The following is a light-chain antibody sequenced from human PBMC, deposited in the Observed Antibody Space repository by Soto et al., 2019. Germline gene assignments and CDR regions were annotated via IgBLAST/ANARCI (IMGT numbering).Light chain of an antibody. J-gene: IGKJ1*01. Sequence: DIQMTQSPSSLSASVGDRVTNTCRASQGISNDLGWYQQKPGKAPKRLIYAASSLQSGVPSRFSGSGSGTEFTLTISSLQPEDFATYYCLQHNSYPLTFGQGTKVEIK. CDR1: QGISND. CDR3: LQHNSYPLT. V-gene: IGKV1-17*01. CDR2: AAS.